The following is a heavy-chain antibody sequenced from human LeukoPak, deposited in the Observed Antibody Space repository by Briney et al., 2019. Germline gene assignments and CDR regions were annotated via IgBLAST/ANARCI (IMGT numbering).Heavy chain of an antibody. CDR3: ASTPRIAARPPYYFDY. V-gene: IGHV1-69*05. Sequence: SVKVSCKASGGTFSSYAISWVRQAPGQGLEWMGGIIPIFGTANYAQKFQGRVTITTDESTSTAYMELSSLRSEDTAVYSCASTPRIAARPPYYFDYWGQGTLVIVAS. CDR1: GGTFSSYA. CDR2: IIPIFGTA. D-gene: IGHD6-6*01. J-gene: IGHJ4*02.